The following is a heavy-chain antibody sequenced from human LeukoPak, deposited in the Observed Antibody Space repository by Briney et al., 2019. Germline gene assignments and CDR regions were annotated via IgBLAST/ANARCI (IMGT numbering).Heavy chain of an antibody. V-gene: IGHV3-7*01. D-gene: IGHD3-22*01. J-gene: IGHJ4*02. CDR3: ARDLSYYYDSSSDY. CDR1: GFTFSSYW. Sequence: PGGPRRLSCAASGFTFSSYWMSWVRQAPGKGLEWVANIKQDGSEKYYVDSVKGRFTISRDNAKNSLYLQMNSLRAEDTAVYYCARDLSYYYDSSSDYWGQGTLVTVSS. CDR2: IKQDGSEK.